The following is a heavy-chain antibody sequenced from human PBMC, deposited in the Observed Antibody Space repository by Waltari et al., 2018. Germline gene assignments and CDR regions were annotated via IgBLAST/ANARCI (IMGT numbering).Heavy chain of an antibody. J-gene: IGHJ4*02. D-gene: IGHD2-2*01. CDR2: IRGAGEST. Sequence: EVRLSESGGELIQPGESLRISCVDSGFPFDHYAMTRVRQAPGKGLEWVSTIRGAGESTYYANTVKGRFTISRVNSRNTLYLQMGSLRAEDTAIYYCARIPTGLVKGSIDYWGQGTLVTVSS. CDR1: GFPFDHYA. V-gene: IGHV3-23*01. CDR3: ARIPTGLVKGSIDY.